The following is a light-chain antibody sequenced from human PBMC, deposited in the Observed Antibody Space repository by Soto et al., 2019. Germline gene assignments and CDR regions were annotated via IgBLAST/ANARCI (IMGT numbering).Light chain of an antibody. Sequence: EIVLTQSPGTLSLSPGERATLSFRASQSVSSSYLAWYQQKPGQSPRLLIYGASSRATSIPDRFSGSGSGTDLPLTICRLEAADFAVYYCQQYCSSRTFGQGTKVEIE. CDR3: QQYCSSRT. CDR1: QSVSSSY. CDR2: GAS. V-gene: IGKV3-20*01. J-gene: IGKJ1*01.